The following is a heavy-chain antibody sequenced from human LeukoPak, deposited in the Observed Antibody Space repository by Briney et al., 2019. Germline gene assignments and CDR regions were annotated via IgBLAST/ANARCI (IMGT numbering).Heavy chain of an antibody. CDR1: GFTFSTYS. J-gene: IGHJ6*03. CDR3: AKGVGIVVVTAIPPLEDVLMDV. CDR2: ISSSSSYI. Sequence: PGGSLRLSCAASGFTFSTYSMNWVRQTPGKGLEWVSSISSSSSYIYYADSMKGRFTISRDNSKNTLYLQMNSLRAEDTAVYYCAKGVGIVVVTAIPPLEDVLMDVWGKGTTVTVSS. D-gene: IGHD2-21*02. V-gene: IGHV3-21*04.